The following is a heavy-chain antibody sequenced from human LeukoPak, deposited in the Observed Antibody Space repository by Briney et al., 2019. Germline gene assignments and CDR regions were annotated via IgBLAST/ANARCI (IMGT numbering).Heavy chain of an antibody. J-gene: IGHJ3*02. Sequence: GGSLSLSCAPSGFIFSAFAMHWVRQSSGKGLEWLGRIRSKAKSYATSYAASLKGRFTISRDDSKNMVYLQMNSLESEDTAVYHCAADFGDFWDAFDIWGQGTVVTVSS. D-gene: IGHD4-17*01. V-gene: IGHV3-73*01. CDR1: GFIFSAFA. CDR2: IRSKAKSYAT. CDR3: AADFGDFWDAFDI.